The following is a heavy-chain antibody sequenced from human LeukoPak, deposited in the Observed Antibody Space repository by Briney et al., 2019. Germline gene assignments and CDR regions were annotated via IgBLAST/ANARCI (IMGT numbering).Heavy chain of an antibody. Sequence: LETLSLTCTVSGGSISSSSYNWGWIRQPPGKGLEWIGSVYYSGSTYYNPSLKSRVTISVDTSKNQFSLKLSSVTAADTAVYYCARLGIQLWSNRFDPWGQGTLVTVSS. CDR2: VYYSGST. V-gene: IGHV4-39*01. CDR1: GGSISSSSYN. J-gene: IGHJ5*02. CDR3: ARLGIQLWSNRFDP. D-gene: IGHD5-18*01.